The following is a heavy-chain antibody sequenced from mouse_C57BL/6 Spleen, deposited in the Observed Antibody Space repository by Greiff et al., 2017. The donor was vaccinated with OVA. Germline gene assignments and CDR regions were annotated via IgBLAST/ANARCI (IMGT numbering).Heavy chain of an antibody. CDR3: ARDSSGPHYFDY. J-gene: IGHJ2*01. D-gene: IGHD3-2*02. V-gene: IGHV1-42*01. CDR1: GYSFTGYY. Sequence: VQLQQPGPELVKPGASVKISCKASGYSFTGYYMNWVKQSPEKSLEWIGEINPSTGGTTYNQKFKAKATLTVDKSSSTAYMQLKSLTSEDSAVYYCARDSSGPHYFDYWGQGTTLTVSS. CDR2: INPSTGGT.